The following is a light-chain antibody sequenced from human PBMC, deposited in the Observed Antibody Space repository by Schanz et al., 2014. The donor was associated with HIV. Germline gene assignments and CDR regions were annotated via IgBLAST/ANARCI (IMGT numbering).Light chain of an antibody. J-gene: IGKJ1*01. CDR1: QSVSSSY. CDR2: GAS. CDR3: HQYATTSWT. V-gene: IGKV3-20*01. Sequence: EIVLTQSPGTLSLSPGERATLSCRASQSVSSSYLAWYQQKPGQAPRLLIYGASTRATGIPDRFRGSGSGTDFTLTIINLQPEDSGTYYCHQYATTSWTFGQGTKVEVK.